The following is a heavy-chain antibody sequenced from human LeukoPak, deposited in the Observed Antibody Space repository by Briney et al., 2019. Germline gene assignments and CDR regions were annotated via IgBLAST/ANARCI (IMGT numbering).Heavy chain of an antibody. CDR1: GFTFSSYA. CDR3: AREDNFDWLSPFDY. J-gene: IGHJ4*02. CDR2: ISYDGSNK. D-gene: IGHD3-9*01. Sequence: PGRSLRLSRATSGFTFSSYAMHWVRQAPGKGLEWVAVISYDGSNKYYADSVKGRFTISRDNSKNTLYLQMNSLRAEDTAVYYCAREDNFDWLSPFDYWGQGTLVTVSS. V-gene: IGHV3-30-3*01.